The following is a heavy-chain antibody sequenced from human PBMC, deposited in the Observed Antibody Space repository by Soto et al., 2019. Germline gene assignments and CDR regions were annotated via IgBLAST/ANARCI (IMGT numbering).Heavy chain of an antibody. J-gene: IGHJ5*02. Sequence: SETLSLTCTVSGGSISSGGYYWSWIRQHPGKGLEWIGYIYYSGSTYYNPSLKSRVTVSVDTSKNQFSLKLSSVTAADTAVYYCARALDSGYEFWFDPWGQGTLVTVSS. CDR2: IYYSGST. CDR1: GGSISSGGYY. CDR3: ARALDSGYEFWFDP. V-gene: IGHV4-31*03. D-gene: IGHD5-12*01.